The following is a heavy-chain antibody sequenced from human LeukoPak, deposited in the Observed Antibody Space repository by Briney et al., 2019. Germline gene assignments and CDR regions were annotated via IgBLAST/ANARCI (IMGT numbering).Heavy chain of an antibody. J-gene: IGHJ4*02. V-gene: IGHV3-23*01. CDR3: AKDWDYYDSSGVESFDY. CDR1: GFTFSSYA. CDR2: ISGSGGST. D-gene: IGHD3-22*01. Sequence: PGGSLRPSCAASGFTFSSYAMSWVRQAPGKGLEWVSAISGSGGSTYYADSVKGRFTISRDNSKNTLYLQMNSLRAEDTAVYYCAKDWDYYDSSGVESFDYWGQGTLVTVSS.